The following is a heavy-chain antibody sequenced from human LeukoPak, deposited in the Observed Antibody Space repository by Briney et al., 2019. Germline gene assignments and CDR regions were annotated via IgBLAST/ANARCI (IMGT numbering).Heavy chain of an antibody. CDR1: GFTFSSYA. V-gene: IGHV3-15*07. CDR3: TTRSPARYCSDGACYSSADY. J-gene: IGHJ4*02. CDR2: IRSKADGGTP. D-gene: IGHD2-15*01. Sequence: GGSLRLSCAASGFTFSSYAMHWVRQAPGKGLEWVGHIRSKADGGTPDYVAPVKGRFTISRDDSKNTLYLQMNSLNAEDTAVYYCTTRSPARYCSDGACYSSADYWGQGTLVTVSS.